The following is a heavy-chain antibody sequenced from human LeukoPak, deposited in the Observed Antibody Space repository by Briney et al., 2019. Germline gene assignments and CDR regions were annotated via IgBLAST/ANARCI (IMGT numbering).Heavy chain of an antibody. CDR3: ARENWGLLGL. CDR2: ISYSGGT. Sequence: PSQTLSLTCTVSGVSISSDGYYWSWVRQHPEKGLVWIGYISYSGGTLYNPSLKSRVAISIDTSKNQFSLRLRSVTAADTAVYYCARENWGLLGLWGRGTLVTVSS. D-gene: IGHD7-27*01. J-gene: IGHJ2*01. V-gene: IGHV4-31*03. CDR1: GVSISSDGYY.